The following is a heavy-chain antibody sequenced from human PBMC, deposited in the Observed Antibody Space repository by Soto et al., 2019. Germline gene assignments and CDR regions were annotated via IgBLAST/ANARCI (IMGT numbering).Heavy chain of an antibody. D-gene: IGHD2-15*01. Sequence: PSETLSLTCTVSGGSISSYYWSWIRQPAGKGLEWIGRIYTSGSTNYNPSLKSRVTMSVDTSKNQFSLKLSSVTAADTAVYYCARDLSYCSGGSCYPTPDYYYGMDVWGQGTTVTVSS. V-gene: IGHV4-4*07. J-gene: IGHJ6*02. CDR3: ARDLSYCSGGSCYPTPDYYYGMDV. CDR1: GGSISSYY. CDR2: IYTSGST.